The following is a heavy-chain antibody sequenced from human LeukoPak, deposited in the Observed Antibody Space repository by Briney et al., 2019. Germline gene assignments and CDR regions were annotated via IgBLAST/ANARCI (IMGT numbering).Heavy chain of an antibody. Sequence: EASVKVSCKASGYTFTGYYMHWVRQAPGQGLEWMGWINPNSGGTNYAQKFQGWVTMTRDTSISTAYLELSRLRSDDTAVYYCARGPYSSSWYHAFDIWGQGTMVTVSS. CDR1: GYTFTGYY. CDR2: INPNSGGT. V-gene: IGHV1-2*04. D-gene: IGHD6-13*01. J-gene: IGHJ3*02. CDR3: ARGPYSSSWYHAFDI.